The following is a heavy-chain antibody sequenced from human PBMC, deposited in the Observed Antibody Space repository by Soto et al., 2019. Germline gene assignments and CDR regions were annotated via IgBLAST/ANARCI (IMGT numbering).Heavy chain of an antibody. V-gene: IGHV3-7*01. J-gene: IGHJ4*02. Sequence: EVQLVESGGYLVQPGGSLRLSCAASGFTFNGFWMSWVRQAPGKGLEWVVNINPNGSAKKYVDSVEGRFTISRDNAKNSLDLYMTSLRVEDTAIYYCAREGKWGQGTLVAVSS. CDR1: GFTFNGFW. CDR3: AREGK. CDR2: INPNGSAK.